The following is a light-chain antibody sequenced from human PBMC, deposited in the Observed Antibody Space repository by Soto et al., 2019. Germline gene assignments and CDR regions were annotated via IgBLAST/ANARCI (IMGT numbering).Light chain of an antibody. V-gene: IGKV3-11*01. J-gene: IGKJ1*01. Sequence: EIVLTQSPATLSSSPGETATLSCRASQYVGTRLAWYQHKPGQAPRLLIYYTSKRATGIPARFSGSGSGTDFTLTISNLAPEDFGVYYCHQRQSWPRTFGQGTKVEIK. CDR2: YTS. CDR1: QYVGTR. CDR3: HQRQSWPRT.